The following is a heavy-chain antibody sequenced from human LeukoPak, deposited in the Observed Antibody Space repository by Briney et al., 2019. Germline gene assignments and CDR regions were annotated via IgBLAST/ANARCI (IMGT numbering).Heavy chain of an antibody. CDR3: ARPGSRCSEGSCNFDY. D-gene: IGHD2-15*01. Sequence: GESLKISCKGSGYSFSNYWIGWVRQMPGKGLEWMGIIYPDDSDTRYSPSLQGQVTISVDKSISTAYLQWSSLKASDTAMYYYARPGSRCSEGSCNFDYWGQGTLVTVSS. J-gene: IGHJ4*02. V-gene: IGHV5-51*01. CDR1: GYSFSNYW. CDR2: IYPDDSDT.